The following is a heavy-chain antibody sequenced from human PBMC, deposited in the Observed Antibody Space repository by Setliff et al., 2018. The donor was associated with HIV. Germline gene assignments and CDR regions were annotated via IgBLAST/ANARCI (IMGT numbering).Heavy chain of an antibody. J-gene: IGHJ4*02. V-gene: IGHV4-34*01. CDR1: GGSFSGYY. CDR3: ARAPATTHGFDH. D-gene: IGHD1-1*01. Sequence: SETLSLTCAVYGGSFSGYYWNWIRQPPGKGLDWIGEINHSGNTNYNPSLKSRVTISIDTSKNQFSLRLTSVTAADTAVYYCARAPATTHGFDHWGQGTLVTVSS. CDR2: INHSGNT.